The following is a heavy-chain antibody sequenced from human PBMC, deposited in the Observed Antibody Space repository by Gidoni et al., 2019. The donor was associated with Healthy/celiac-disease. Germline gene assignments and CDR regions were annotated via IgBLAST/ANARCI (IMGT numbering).Heavy chain of an antibody. D-gene: IGHD4-17*01. J-gene: IGHJ5*02. CDR3: AHSRLVYGDYPSNWFDP. CDR2: IYWNDDK. Sequence: QLTFTESGPTPVKPTQPLTLTCTFSGFSLSTSGVGVGWIRQSPGKALEWLALIYWNDDKRYSPSLKSRLTSTKDTSKNQVVLTMTNMDPVDTATYYCAHSRLVYGDYPSNWFDPWGQGTLVTVSS. V-gene: IGHV2-5*01. CDR1: GFSLSTSGVG.